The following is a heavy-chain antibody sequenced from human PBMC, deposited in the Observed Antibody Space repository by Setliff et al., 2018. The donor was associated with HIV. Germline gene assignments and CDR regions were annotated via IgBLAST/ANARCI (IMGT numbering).Heavy chain of an antibody. D-gene: IGHD5-18*01. CDR1: GVSISSGSYY. V-gene: IGHV4-61*09. CDR3: ARPAPRGYSYGHYYFDH. J-gene: IGHJ4*02. CDR2: IYTSGST. Sequence: TLSLTCTVSGVSISSGSYYWSWIRQPAGKGLEWIGHIYTSGSTNYNPSLKSRVTISVDTSKNQFSLKLSSVTAADTAVYYCARPAPRGYSYGHYYFDHWGQGTLVTVSS.